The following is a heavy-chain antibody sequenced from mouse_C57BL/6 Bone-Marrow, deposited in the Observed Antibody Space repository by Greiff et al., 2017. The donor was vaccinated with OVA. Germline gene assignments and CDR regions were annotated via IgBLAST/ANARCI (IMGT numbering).Heavy chain of an antibody. V-gene: IGHV10-1*01. J-gene: IGHJ3*01. CDR2: IRSKSNNYAT. CDR3: VRHDYSNYESFDY. D-gene: IGHD2-5*01. Sequence: EVQLVESGGGLVQPKGSLKLSCAASGFSFNTYAMNWVRQAPGKGLEWVARIRSKSNNYATYYADSVKDRFTISRDDSESMLYLQMNNLKTEDTAMYYCVRHDYSNYESFDYWGQGTLVTVSA. CDR1: GFSFNTYA.